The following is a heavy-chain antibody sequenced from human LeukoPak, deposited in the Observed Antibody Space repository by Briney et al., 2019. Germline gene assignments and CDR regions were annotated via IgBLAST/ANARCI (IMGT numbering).Heavy chain of an antibody. D-gene: IGHD3-10*01. CDR3: ARDRGYYYGSGSYSGGPSPIDY. CDR2: ISSSSSYI. V-gene: IGHV3-21*01. Sequence: GGSLRLSCAASGFTFDDYAMHWVRQAPGKGLEWVSSISSSSSYIYYADSVKGRFTISRDNAKNSLYLQMNSLRAEDTAVYYCARDRGYYYGSGSYSGGPSPIDYWGQGTLVTVSS. J-gene: IGHJ4*02. CDR1: GFTFDDYA.